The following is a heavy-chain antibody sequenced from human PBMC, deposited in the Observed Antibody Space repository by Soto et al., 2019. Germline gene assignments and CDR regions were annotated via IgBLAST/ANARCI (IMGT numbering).Heavy chain of an antibody. CDR3: ARGSGYYMAYYFDY. D-gene: IGHD3-22*01. J-gene: IGHJ4*02. V-gene: IGHV1-3*01. Sequence: KFQGRVTITRDTSASTAYMELSSLRSEDTAVYYCARGSGYYMAYYFDYWGQGALVTVSS.